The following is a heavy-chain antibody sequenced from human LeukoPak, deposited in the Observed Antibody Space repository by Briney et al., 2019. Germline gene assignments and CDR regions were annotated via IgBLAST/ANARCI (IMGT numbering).Heavy chain of an antibody. CDR1: GFTFSSYS. D-gene: IGHD3-9*01. CDR2: ISSSSSYI. CDR3: ANLLRYFDWFGAFDI. J-gene: IGHJ3*02. Sequence: GGSLRLSCAASGFTFSSYSMNWVRQAPGKGLEWVSSISSSSSYIYYADSVRGRFTISRDNAKNSLYLQMNSLRAEDTAVYYCANLLRYFDWFGAFDIWGQGTMVTVSS. V-gene: IGHV3-21*01.